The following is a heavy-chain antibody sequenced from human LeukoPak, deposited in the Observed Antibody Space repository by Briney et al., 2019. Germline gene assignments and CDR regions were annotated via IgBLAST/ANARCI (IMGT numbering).Heavy chain of an antibody. Sequence: ISGSGGSTYYADSVKGRFTISRDNSKNTLYLQMNSLRAEDTAVYYCAKEVPNWGLGGIFVYWGQGTLVTVSS. J-gene: IGHJ4*02. CDR3: AKEVPNWGLGGIFVY. CDR2: ISGSGGST. V-gene: IGHV3-23*01. D-gene: IGHD7-27*01.